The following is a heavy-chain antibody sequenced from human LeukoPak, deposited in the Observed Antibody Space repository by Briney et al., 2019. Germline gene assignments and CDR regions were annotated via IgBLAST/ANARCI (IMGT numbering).Heavy chain of an antibody. CDR3: ARDRRFSYGSGSSAVDY. V-gene: IGHV4-34*01. J-gene: IGHJ4*02. Sequence: SETLSLTCAVCGGSFSGYYWSWIRQPPGKGLEWIGEINHSGSTNYNPSLKSRVTISVDTSKNQFSLKLSSVTAADTAVYYCARDRRFSYGSGSSAVDYWGQGTLVTVSS. CDR2: INHSGST. D-gene: IGHD3-10*01. CDR1: GGSFSGYY.